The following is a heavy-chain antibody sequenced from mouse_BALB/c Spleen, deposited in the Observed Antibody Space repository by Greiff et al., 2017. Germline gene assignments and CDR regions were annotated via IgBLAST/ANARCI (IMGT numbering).Heavy chain of an antibody. CDR2: INSNGGST. CDR1: GFTFSSYG. J-gene: IGHJ3*01. D-gene: IGHD1-2*01. Sequence: EVHLVESGGGLVQPGGSLKLSCAASGFTFSSYGMSWVRQTPDKRLELVATINSNGGSTYYPDSVKGRFTISRDNAKNTLYLQMSSLKSEDTAMYYCASGPPTATFAYWGQGTLVTVSA. CDR3: ASGPPTATFAY. V-gene: IGHV5-6-3*01.